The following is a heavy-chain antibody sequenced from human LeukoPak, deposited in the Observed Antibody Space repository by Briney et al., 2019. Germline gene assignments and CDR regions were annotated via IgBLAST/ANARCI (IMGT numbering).Heavy chain of an antibody. CDR1: GYTFTCYD. Sequence: ASVNVSCKASGYTFTCYDINWVRQATGQGLEWMGWMNPNSGNTGYAQKFQGRVTMTRNTSISTAYMELSSLRSEDTAVYYCARAGGYGDYGAASYWGQGTLVTVSS. J-gene: IGHJ4*02. V-gene: IGHV1-8*01. CDR3: ARAGGYGDYGAASY. D-gene: IGHD4-17*01. CDR2: MNPNSGNT.